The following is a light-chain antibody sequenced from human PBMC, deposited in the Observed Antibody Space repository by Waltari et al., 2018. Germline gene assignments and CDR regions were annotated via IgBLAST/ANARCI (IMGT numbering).Light chain of an antibody. CDR1: SGHSSNV. V-gene: IGLV4-69*01. Sequence: QLVLTQSPSASASLGASVKLTCTLSSGHSSNVIAWLQEQPGKGPRYLMKVNSDGSHSKGDEIPDRFSGSISGAERYLTISSLQSEDEADYYCQTGGHGTWVFGGGTKLTVL. CDR2: VNSDGSH. J-gene: IGLJ3*02. CDR3: QTGGHGTWV.